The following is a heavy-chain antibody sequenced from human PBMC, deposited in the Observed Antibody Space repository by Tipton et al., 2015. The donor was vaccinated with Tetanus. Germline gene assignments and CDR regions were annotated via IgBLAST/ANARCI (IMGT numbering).Heavy chain of an antibody. V-gene: IGHV3-23*01. J-gene: IGHJ4*02. CDR3: AYSGSYGAVIDY. CDR1: GFTFSSYA. Sequence: SLRLSCAASGFTFSSYAMSWVRQAPGKGLECVSTISGSGGSTYYADSVKGRFTISRDNSKNTLYLQMNSLRADDTAVYYCAYSGSYGAVIDYWGQGTLVTVSS. CDR2: ISGSGGST. D-gene: IGHD1-26*01.